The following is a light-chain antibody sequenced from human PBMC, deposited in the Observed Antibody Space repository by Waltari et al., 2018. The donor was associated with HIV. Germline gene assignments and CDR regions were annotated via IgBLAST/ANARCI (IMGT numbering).Light chain of an antibody. CDR2: DVD. CDR3: ALFTDDSTLL. CDR1: DNDFDVYNF. Sequence: SAVTQPASVSGLPGQSITISCTGDDNDFDVYNFVSWYQQHPGKLPSLILYDVDSRASVIPARFSGSRSGHTASLNISGLRAEDEADYYCALFTDDSTLLFGGGTKVTVL. J-gene: IGLJ2*01. V-gene: IGLV2-14*03.